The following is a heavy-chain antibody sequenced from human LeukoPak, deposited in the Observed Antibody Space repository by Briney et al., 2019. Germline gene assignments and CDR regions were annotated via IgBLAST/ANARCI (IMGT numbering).Heavy chain of an antibody. D-gene: IGHD3-3*01. V-gene: IGHV3-43*01. CDR1: GFTFDDYT. CDR2: ISWDGGST. CDR3: AKDLLIFGVVISHDY. J-gene: IGHJ4*02. Sequence: GGSLRLSCAASGFTFDDYTMHWVRQAPGKGLEWVSLISWDGGSTYYADSVKGRFTISRDNSKNTLYLQMNSLRAEDTAVYYCAKDLLIFGVVISHDYWGQGTLVTVSS.